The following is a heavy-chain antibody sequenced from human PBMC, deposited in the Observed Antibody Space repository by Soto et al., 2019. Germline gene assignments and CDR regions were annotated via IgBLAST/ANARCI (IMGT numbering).Heavy chain of an antibody. D-gene: IGHD6-19*01. CDR2: INPGDSDT. CDR1: GYRFINYW. V-gene: IGHV5-51*01. CDR3: ARSFTAGTAGDY. Sequence: PGESLKISCKGSGYRFINYWIGWVRQMPGKGLEWMGIINPGDSDTRYSPSLQGQVTISADKSISTAYLQWSSLKASDTAIYFCARSFTAGTAGDYWGQGTLVTVSS. J-gene: IGHJ4*02.